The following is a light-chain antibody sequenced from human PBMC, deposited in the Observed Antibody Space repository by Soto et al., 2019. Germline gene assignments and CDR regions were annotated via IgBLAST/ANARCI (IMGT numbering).Light chain of an antibody. CDR1: QSVSSD. CDR2: GAS. V-gene: IGKV3-15*01. Sequence: EIMMTQSPATLSVSPGERATLSCRASQSVSSDLAWYQQKPGQAPRLLIYGASARATGVPARFSGSGSGTEFTLTISSLQSEDFAVYYCQHYNNWPRTFGQGTMVDVK. J-gene: IGKJ1*01. CDR3: QHYNNWPRT.